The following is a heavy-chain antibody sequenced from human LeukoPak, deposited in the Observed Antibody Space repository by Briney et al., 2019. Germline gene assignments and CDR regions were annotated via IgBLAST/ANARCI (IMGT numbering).Heavy chain of an antibody. CDR2: IRYE. D-gene: IGHD1-26*01. CDR1: GFSFSSYG. Sequence: GGSLRLSCEASGFSFSSYGLHWVRQAPGKGLEWVAFIRYEYYADSVKGRFTISRDKSKNTLSLQMNNLRVDDTAVYYCAKDTKWELNAYYIDYWGQGTLVTVSS. J-gene: IGHJ4*02. CDR3: AKDTKWELNAYYIDY. V-gene: IGHV3-30*02.